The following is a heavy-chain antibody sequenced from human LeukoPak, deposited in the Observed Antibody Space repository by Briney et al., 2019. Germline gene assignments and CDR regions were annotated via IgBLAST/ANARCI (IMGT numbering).Heavy chain of an antibody. V-gene: IGHV1-8*02. Sequence: ASVKVSCKASGYKFTSYDINWMRQATGQGLEWMGWMSPNTGETAYAQKFQGRVTMTRNTSTSTAYMELSSLTSEDTAVYYCAEERGYDWGEDYDYASTSWFDPWGQGTLVTVSS. J-gene: IGHJ5*02. CDR3: AEERGYDWGEDYDYASTSWFDP. CDR1: GYKFTSYD. D-gene: IGHD5-12*01. CDR2: MSPNTGET.